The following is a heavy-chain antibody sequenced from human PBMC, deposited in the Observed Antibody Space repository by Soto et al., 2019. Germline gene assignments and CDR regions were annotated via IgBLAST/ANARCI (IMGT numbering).Heavy chain of an antibody. V-gene: IGHV1-46*04. J-gene: IGHJ4*02. Sequence: QVRLVQSGPEVKKPGASVKISCKASGFTFTSFFIHWVRQAPGQGLEWMGIIIPAGGATTSAQKLQERLNMTRDTSASTVYMELSSLRSEDTAVYYCVRDSILVTEYYFDSWGQGTLVTVSS. CDR3: VRDSILVTEYYFDS. D-gene: IGHD2-15*01. CDR1: GFTFTSFF. CDR2: IIPAGGAT.